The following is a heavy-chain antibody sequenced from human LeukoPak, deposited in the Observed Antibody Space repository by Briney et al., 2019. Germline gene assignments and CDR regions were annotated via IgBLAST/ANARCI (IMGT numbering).Heavy chain of an antibody. CDR1: GFTLSDYS. Sequence: GGSLRLSCAASGFTLSDYSMDWVRQAPGKGLEWVSSISSTGTYIHYADSVKGRFTISRDNAKTSLYLQMNSLGAEDTAVYYCARDLGGLPVGIPSWLAPWGQGNLVTVSS. V-gene: IGHV3-21*01. CDR3: ARDLGGLPVGIPSWLAP. J-gene: IGHJ5*02. CDR2: ISSTGTYI. D-gene: IGHD2-2*01.